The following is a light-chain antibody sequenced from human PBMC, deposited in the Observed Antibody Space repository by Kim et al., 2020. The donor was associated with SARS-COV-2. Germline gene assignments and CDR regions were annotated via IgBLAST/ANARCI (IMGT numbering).Light chain of an antibody. CDR3: QAWDSSTPYV. CDR2: QDT. V-gene: IGLV3-1*01. J-gene: IGLJ1*01. CDR1: KLGDKY. Sequence: YELTQPPSVSVSPGQTASITCSGDKLGDKYTCWYQQKPGQSPVLVIYQDTKRPSGIPERFSGSNSGNTATLTISGTQAMDEADYYCQAWDSSTPYVFGT.